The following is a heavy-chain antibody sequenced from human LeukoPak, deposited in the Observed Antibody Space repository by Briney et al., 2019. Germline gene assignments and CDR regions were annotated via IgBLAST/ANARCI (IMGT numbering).Heavy chain of an antibody. J-gene: IGHJ4*02. V-gene: IGHV4-39*07. CDR3: ATSSGSYFYYFDY. CDR1: GGSISSSSYY. CDR2: IYYSGST. D-gene: IGHD1-26*01. Sequence: PSETLSLTCTVSGGSISSSSYYWGWIRQPPGKGLEWIGSIYYSGSTYYNPSLKSRVTISVDTSKNQFSLKLSSVTAADTAVYYCATSSGSYFYYFDYWGQGTLVTVSS.